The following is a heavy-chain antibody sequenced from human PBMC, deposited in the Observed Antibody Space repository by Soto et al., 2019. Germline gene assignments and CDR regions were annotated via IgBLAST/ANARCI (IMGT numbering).Heavy chain of an antibody. Sequence: QVQLVQSGAEVKKPGTSVKVSCQTSGYTFTIFDMHWVCQAPGQSLEWMGWIKAANAYAVYSENFQGRVTFTRDTSARTGYMDVSSLRYEDTAVYYCVVSRGWWSFEYWGQGTLVTVSS. J-gene: IGHJ4*02. D-gene: IGHD6-19*01. CDR1: GYTFTIFD. CDR3: VVSRGWWSFEY. V-gene: IGHV1-3*01. CDR2: IKAANAYA.